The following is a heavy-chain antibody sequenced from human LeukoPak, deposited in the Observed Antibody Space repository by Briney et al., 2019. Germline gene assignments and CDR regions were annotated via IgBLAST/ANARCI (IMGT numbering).Heavy chain of an antibody. CDR3: ARVGRRQLVNNWFDP. D-gene: IGHD6-13*01. CDR2: ISGSGGST. V-gene: IGHV3-23*01. CDR1: GFTFSSYA. J-gene: IGHJ5*02. Sequence: GGSLRLSGAASGFTFSSYAMSWVRQAPGKGLEWVSAISGSGGSTYYADSVKGRFTISRDNAKNSLYLQMNSLRAEDTAVYYCARVGRRQLVNNWFDPWGQGTLVTVSS.